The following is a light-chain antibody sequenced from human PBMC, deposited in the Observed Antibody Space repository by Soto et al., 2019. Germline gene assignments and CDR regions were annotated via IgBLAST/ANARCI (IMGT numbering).Light chain of an antibody. CDR3: CSYAGSYVYV. V-gene: IGLV2-11*01. CDR1: SSDVGGYNY. CDR2: DVS. J-gene: IGLJ1*01. Sequence: QSALTQPRSVSGSPGQSVSISCTGTSSDVGGYNYVSWYQQHPGKAPKLMLHDVSKRPSGVPDRSSGSKSGNTASLTISGLQAEDEADYYCCSYAGSYVYVFGTGTKVTVL.